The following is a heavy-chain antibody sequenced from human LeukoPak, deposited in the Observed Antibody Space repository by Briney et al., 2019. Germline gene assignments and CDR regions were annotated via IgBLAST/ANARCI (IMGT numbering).Heavy chain of an antibody. CDR2: IGYSASTI. Sequence: PGGSLRLSCAASGFSFNKAWMIWVRQAPGKGLEWVSYIGYSASTIYYADSVKGRFTISRDNAKNSLYLQMNSLRGDDTALYYCARGSGGDYWGQGTLVTVSS. CDR1: GFSFNKAW. J-gene: IGHJ4*02. V-gene: IGHV3-48*03. CDR3: ARGSGGDY.